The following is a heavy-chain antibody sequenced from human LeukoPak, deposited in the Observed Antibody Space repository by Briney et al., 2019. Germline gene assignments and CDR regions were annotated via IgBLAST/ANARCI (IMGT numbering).Heavy chain of an antibody. CDR1: GGSFSGYY. CDR2: INHSGST. J-gene: IGHJ4*02. CDR3: ARGYSGSYGSGYYFDY. V-gene: IGHV4-34*01. Sequence: PSETLSLTCAVYGGSFSGYYWSWIRQPPGKGLEWIGEINHSGSTYYNPSLKSRVTISVDTSKNQFSLKLSSVTAADTAVYYCARGYSGSYGSGYYFDYWGQGTLVTVSS. D-gene: IGHD1-26*01.